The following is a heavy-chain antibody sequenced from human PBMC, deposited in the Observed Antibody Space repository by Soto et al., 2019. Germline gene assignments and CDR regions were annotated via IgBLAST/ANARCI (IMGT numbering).Heavy chain of an antibody. CDR1: GGTFSSYA. D-gene: IGHD3-3*01. CDR3: ARKWSGYYEDAFDI. CDR2: IIPIFGTA. Sequence: EASVKVSCKASGGTFSSYAISWVRQAPGQGLEWMGGIIPIFGTADYAQKFQGRVTITADASTSIAYMELSSLRSGDTAVYYCARKWSGYYEDAFDIWGQGTMVTVSS. J-gene: IGHJ3*02. V-gene: IGHV1-69*13.